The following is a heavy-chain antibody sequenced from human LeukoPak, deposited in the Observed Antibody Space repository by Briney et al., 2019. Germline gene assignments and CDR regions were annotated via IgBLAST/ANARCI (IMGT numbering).Heavy chain of an antibody. D-gene: IGHD3-10*01. V-gene: IGHV1-2*02. CDR3: ARDPSTMVRGVNWFDP. CDR1: GYTFTGYY. CDR2: INPNSGGT. J-gene: IGHJ5*02. Sequence: ASLKLSCKASGYTFTGYYMHWVRQAPGQGLEWMGWINPNSGGTNYAQTFQGRVTMTRDTSISTAHMELSRLRSDDTAVYYCARDPSTMVRGVNWFDPWGQGTLVTVSS.